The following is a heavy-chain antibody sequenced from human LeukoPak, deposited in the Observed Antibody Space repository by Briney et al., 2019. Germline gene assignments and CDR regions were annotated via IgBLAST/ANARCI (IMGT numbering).Heavy chain of an antibody. Sequence: GGSLRLSCAASGFTFSSYWMSWVRQAPGKGLEWVANIKQDGSEKYYVDSVKGRFTISRDNAKNSLYLQMNSLRADDTAVYYCARDRGIAVAGTTRENDYWGQGTLVTVSS. CDR1: GFTFSSYW. CDR3: ARDRGIAVAGTTRENDY. D-gene: IGHD6-19*01. CDR2: IKQDGSEK. V-gene: IGHV3-7*03. J-gene: IGHJ4*02.